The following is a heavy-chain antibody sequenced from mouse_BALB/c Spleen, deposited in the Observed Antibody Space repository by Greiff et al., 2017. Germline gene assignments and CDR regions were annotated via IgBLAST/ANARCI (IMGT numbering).Heavy chain of an antibody. Sequence: VQLKESGPGLVKPSQSLSLTCTVTGYSITSDYAWNWIRQFPGNKLEWMGYISYSGSTSYNPSLKSRISITRDTSKNQFFLQLNSVTTEDTATYYCAVSTMITRFAYWGQGTLVTVSA. CDR3: AVSTMITRFAY. V-gene: IGHV3-2*02. CDR1: GYSITSDYA. D-gene: IGHD2-4*01. CDR2: ISYSGST. J-gene: IGHJ3*01.